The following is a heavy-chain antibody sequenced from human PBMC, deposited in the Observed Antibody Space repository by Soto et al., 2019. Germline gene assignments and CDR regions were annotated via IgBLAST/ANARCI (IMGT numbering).Heavy chain of an antibody. V-gene: IGHV4-34*01. D-gene: IGHD6-13*01. CDR1: GGAFSGYY. CDR2: INHGGST. J-gene: IGHJ4*02. CDR3: ARGRPRSDAAAGTIDY. Sequence: PSETLSLTCAVYGGAFSGYYWSWIRQPPGKGLEWIGEINHGGSTNYDPSLKSRVTISVDTSKNQFSLKVNSVTAADTAVYYCARGRPRSDAAAGTIDYWGPGILVTVSS.